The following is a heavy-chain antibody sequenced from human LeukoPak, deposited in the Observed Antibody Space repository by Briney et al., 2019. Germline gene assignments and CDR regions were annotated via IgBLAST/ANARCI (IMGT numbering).Heavy chain of an antibody. D-gene: IGHD5-24*01. Sequence: PGGSLRLSCAASGFTFSSYGMPWVRQAPGKGLEWVAVISYDGSNKYYADSVKGRFTISRDNSKNTLYLQMNSLRAEDTAVYYCAKERESYGMDVWGQGTTVTVSS. CDR3: AKERESYGMDV. J-gene: IGHJ6*02. CDR1: GFTFSSYG. CDR2: ISYDGSNK. V-gene: IGHV3-30*18.